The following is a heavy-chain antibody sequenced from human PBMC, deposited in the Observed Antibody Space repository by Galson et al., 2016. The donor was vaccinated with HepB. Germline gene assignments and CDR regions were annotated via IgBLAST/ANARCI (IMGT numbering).Heavy chain of an antibody. CDR1: GFTFSSHA. D-gene: IGHD6-13*01. J-gene: IGHJ4*02. V-gene: IGHV3-23*01. Sequence: SLRLSCAASGFTFSSHAINWVRQAPGKGLEWVSTISRTGTSTYYADSVKGRFTFSRDNSKNTLYLQMNSLRAEDTAAYYCARDSGTASGYGGYYFDYWGQGTLVTVSS. CDR3: ARDSGTASGYGGYYFDY. CDR2: ISRTGTST.